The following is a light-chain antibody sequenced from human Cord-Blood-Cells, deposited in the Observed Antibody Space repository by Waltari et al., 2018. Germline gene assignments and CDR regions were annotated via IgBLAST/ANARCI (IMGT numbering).Light chain of an antibody. CDR2: SNN. Sequence: QSVLTQPPSASGTPGQRVTISCSGSSSTIGSNTVNWYQQLPGTAPKLLIYSNNQRPSGVPDRFSGSKSGTSASLAIRGLQSEDEADYYCAAWDDSLNGPVFGGGTKLTVL. V-gene: IGLV1-44*01. J-gene: IGLJ3*02. CDR1: SSTIGSNT. CDR3: AAWDDSLNGPV.